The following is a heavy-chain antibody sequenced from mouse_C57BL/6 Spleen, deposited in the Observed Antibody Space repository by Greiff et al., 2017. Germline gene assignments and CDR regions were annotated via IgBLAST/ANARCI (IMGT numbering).Heavy chain of an antibody. D-gene: IGHD2-4*01. Sequence: VQLQQSGPVLVKPGASVKMSCKASGYTFTDYYMNWVKQSHGKSLEWIGVINPYNGGTSYNQKFKGKATLTVDKSSSTAYMELNSLTSEDSAVYYCARPRDYDYDGDYFDYWGQGTTLTVSS. J-gene: IGHJ2*01. CDR3: ARPRDYDYDGDYFDY. CDR1: GYTFTDYY. CDR2: INPYNGGT. V-gene: IGHV1-19*01.